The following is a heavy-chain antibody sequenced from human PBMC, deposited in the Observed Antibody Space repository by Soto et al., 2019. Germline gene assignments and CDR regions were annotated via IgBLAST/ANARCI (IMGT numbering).Heavy chain of an antibody. D-gene: IGHD3-3*01. CDR1: GGSFSGYY. CDR3: DRGAFWSGYPFAC. J-gene: IGHJ4*02. V-gene: IGHV4-34*01. CDR2: INHSGST. Sequence: SETLSLTCAVYGGSFSGYYWSWIRQPPGKGLEWIGEINHSGSTNYNPSLKSRVTISVDTSKNQFSLKLSSVTAADTAVYYCDRGAFWSGYPFACWGQGTLVTVSS.